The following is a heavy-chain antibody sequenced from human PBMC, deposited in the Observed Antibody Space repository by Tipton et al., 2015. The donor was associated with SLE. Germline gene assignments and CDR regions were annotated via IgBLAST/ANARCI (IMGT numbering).Heavy chain of an antibody. V-gene: IGHV4-61*05. CDR2: IYYSGST. CDR3: ASRDMDV. Sequence: TLSLTCTVSGGSISSSSYYWGWIRQPPGKGLEWIGYIYYSGSTNYNPSLKSRVTISVDTSKNQFSLKLSSVTAADTAVYYCASRDMDVWGKGTTVTVSS. CDR1: GGSISSSSYY. J-gene: IGHJ6*03.